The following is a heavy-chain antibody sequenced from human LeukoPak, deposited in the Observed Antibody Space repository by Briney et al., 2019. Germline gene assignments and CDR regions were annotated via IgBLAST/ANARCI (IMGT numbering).Heavy chain of an antibody. V-gene: IGHV7-4-1*02. CDR3: ARAFQSLGGLSLPDY. J-gene: IGHJ4*02. Sequence: ASVKVSCKASGYTFTNYAMNWVRQAPGQGLEWMGWIHPSTGNPTYAQGFTGRFVFSLDTSVSTTYLQISSLKAEDTAVYFRARAFQSLGGLSLPDYWGQGTLVTVSS. D-gene: IGHD3-16*02. CDR1: GYTFTNYA. CDR2: IHPSTGNP.